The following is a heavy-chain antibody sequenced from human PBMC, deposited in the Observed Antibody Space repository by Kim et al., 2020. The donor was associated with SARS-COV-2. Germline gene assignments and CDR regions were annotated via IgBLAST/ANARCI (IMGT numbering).Heavy chain of an antibody. CDR1: GFTFSSYS. Sequence: GGSLRLSCAASGFTFSSYSMNWVRQAPGKGLEWVSSISSSSSYIYYADSVKGRFTISRDNAKNSLYLQMNSLRAEDTAVYYCARVKRLSIYYDSSGKFFDYWGQGTLVTVSS. CDR2: ISSSSSYI. D-gene: IGHD3-22*01. J-gene: IGHJ4*02. V-gene: IGHV3-21*01. CDR3: ARVKRLSIYYDSSGKFFDY.